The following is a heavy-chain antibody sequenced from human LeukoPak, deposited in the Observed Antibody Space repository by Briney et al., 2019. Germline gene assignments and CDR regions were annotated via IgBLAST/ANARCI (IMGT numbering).Heavy chain of an antibody. V-gene: IGHV3-23*01. Sequence: GGSLRLSCAASGFPFNIYVMNWVRQAPGKGLEWVSTITPSGESTYYADSVKGRFTISRDNSKNTLYLQMNSLSVEDTAVYYCPKGYGSGTYYSFGFDPWGQGTLVTVSS. CDR2: ITPSGEST. CDR1: GFPFNIYV. D-gene: IGHD3-10*01. J-gene: IGHJ5*02. CDR3: PKGYGSGTYYSFGFDP.